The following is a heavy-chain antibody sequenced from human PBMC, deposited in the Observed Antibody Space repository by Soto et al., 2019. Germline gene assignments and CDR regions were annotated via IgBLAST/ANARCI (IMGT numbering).Heavy chain of an antibody. Sequence: ASVKVSCKASGCTFSDFFIHWVRQAPGQGLEWMGWINPNTGDTKFAQRFQGRVTMTGDTSISTAYMDLSRLTSDDTAVYYCARDGLTLKYSFDIWGQGTMVTVSS. CDR1: GCTFSDFF. D-gene: IGHD3-9*01. CDR2: INPNTGDT. CDR3: ARDGLTLKYSFDI. J-gene: IGHJ3*02. V-gene: IGHV1-2*02.